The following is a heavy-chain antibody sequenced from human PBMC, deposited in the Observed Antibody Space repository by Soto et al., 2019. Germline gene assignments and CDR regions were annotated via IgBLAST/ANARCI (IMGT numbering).Heavy chain of an antibody. CDR2: ISGSGGST. CDR1: GFTFSSYA. J-gene: IGHJ4*02. CDR3: AKNARGGSSRHHYFDY. Sequence: EVQLLESGGGLVQPGGSLRLSCAASGFTFSSYAMSWVRQAPGKGLEWVSAISGSGGSTYYADSVKGRFTISRDNSKNTLYLQMNSLRAEDTAVYYCAKNARGGSSRHHYFDYWGQGTLVTVSS. V-gene: IGHV3-23*01. D-gene: IGHD2-15*01.